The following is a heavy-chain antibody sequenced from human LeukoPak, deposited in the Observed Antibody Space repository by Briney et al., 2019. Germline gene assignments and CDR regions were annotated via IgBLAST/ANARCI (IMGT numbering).Heavy chain of an antibody. CDR3: TTVGYYYDSSGYYDYFQH. V-gene: IGHV3-15*01. J-gene: IGHJ1*01. Sequence: GGSLRLSCAASGFTFSNAWMSWVRQAPGRGLEWVGRIKSKTDGGTTDYAAPVKGRFTISRDDSKNTLYLQMNSLKTEDTAVYYCTTVGYYYDSSGYYDYFQHWGQGTLVTVSS. CDR1: GFTFSNAW. CDR2: IKSKTDGGTT. D-gene: IGHD3-22*01.